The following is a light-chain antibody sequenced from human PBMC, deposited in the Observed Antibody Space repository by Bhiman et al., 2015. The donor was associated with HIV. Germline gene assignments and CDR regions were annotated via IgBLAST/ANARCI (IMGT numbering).Light chain of an antibody. CDR3: QAWDSSTYV. CDR2: QDY. J-gene: IGLJ1*01. V-gene: IGLV3-1*01. Sequence: YDLTQPPSVSVPPGQTASIPCSGDKLEDKYVSWYQQKPDQSPILVIYQDYKRPSGIPERFSGSNSGNTATLTISGTQAMDEADYYCQAWDSSTYVFGTGTKVTVL. CDR1: KLEDKY.